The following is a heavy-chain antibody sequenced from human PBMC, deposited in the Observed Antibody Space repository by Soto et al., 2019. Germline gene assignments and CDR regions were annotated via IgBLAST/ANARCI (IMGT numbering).Heavy chain of an antibody. Sequence: QVQLVQSGAEVKRPGASVRVSCRASGYTFTTTPIHWVRQAPGQRLEWMGWINAANGATKYSQKFQGRVTITRDTSASTAYMEVSRLTSEDTAVYYCARESIGQWLIFGDYWGQGTLVTVSS. CDR3: ARESIGQWLIFGDY. CDR1: GYTFTTTP. V-gene: IGHV1-3*01. CDR2: INAANGAT. D-gene: IGHD6-19*01. J-gene: IGHJ4*02.